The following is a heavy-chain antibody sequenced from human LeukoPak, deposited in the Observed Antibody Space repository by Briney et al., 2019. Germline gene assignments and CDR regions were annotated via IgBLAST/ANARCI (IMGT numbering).Heavy chain of an antibody. CDR1: GFTFSSYA. CDR3: AKGYGSGSSRYYFDY. Sequence: GGSLRLSCAASGFTFSSYAMHWVRQAPGKGLEYVSAISGSGGSTYYADSVKGRFTISRDNSKNTLYLQMNSLRAEDTAVYYCAKGYGSGSSRYYFDYWGQGTLVTVSS. V-gene: IGHV3-23*01. D-gene: IGHD3-10*01. CDR2: ISGSGGST. J-gene: IGHJ4*02.